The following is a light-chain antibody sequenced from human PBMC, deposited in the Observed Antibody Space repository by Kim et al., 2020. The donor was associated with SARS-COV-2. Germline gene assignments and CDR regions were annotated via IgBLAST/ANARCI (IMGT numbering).Light chain of an antibody. V-gene: IGKV3-20*01. Sequence: EIVLTQSPGTLSLSPGERATLSCRASQSVSSSYLGWYQQKPGQAPRLLIYGASSRATGIPDRFSGSGSGTDFHLTISRLEPEDFAVYYCQHYGSSPRYTFGQGTKLEI. CDR1: QSVSSSY. CDR3: QHYGSSPRYT. CDR2: GAS. J-gene: IGKJ2*01.